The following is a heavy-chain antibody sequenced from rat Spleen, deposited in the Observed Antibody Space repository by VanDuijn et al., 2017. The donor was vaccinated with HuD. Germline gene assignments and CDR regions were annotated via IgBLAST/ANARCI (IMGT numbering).Heavy chain of an antibody. CDR3: TRLGLRVSGDY. D-gene: IGHD1-7*01. CDR2: MWSGGST. V-gene: IGHV2-45*01. CDR1: GFSLTSYN. J-gene: IGHJ2*01. Sequence: QVQLMESGPGLVQPSETLSLTCTVSGFSLTSYNVHWVRQPPGKGLEWMGVMWSGGSTDYNSALKSRLSISRDTSKSQVFLKMNSLQTEDTAIYYCTRLGLRVSGDYWGQGVMVTVSS.